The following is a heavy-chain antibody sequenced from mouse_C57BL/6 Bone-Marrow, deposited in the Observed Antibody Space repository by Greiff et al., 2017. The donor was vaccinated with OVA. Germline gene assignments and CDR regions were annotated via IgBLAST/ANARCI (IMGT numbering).Heavy chain of an antibody. CDR1: GYAFSSSW. CDR3: ARRGTTARGYFDY. Sequence: QVQLQQSGPELVKPGASVKISCKASGYAFSSSWMNWVKQRPGKGLEWIGRIYPGDGDTNYNGKFKGKATLTADKSSSTAYMQLSSLTSEDSAVYFCARRGTTARGYFDYWGQGTTLTVSS. J-gene: IGHJ2*01. CDR2: IYPGDGDT. D-gene: IGHD1-2*01. V-gene: IGHV1-82*01.